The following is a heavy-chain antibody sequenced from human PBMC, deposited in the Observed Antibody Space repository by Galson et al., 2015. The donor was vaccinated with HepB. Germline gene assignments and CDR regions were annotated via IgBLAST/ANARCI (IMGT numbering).Heavy chain of an antibody. Sequence: SVKVSCKASGDTFSSNAIGWVRQAPGKGLEWMGRIIPILGITNHAQKFQGRVTITADKSSGTAYMELRSLRSEDTSVYYCARDSATRPFDYWGQGTLVTVSS. CDR1: GDTFSSNA. D-gene: IGHD6-6*01. CDR2: IIPILGIT. CDR3: ARDSATRPFDY. J-gene: IGHJ4*02. V-gene: IGHV1-69*04.